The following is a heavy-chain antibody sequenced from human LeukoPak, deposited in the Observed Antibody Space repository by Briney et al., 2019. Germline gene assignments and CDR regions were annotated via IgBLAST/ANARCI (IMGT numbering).Heavy chain of an antibody. D-gene: IGHD3-10*01. V-gene: IGHV3-30*18. J-gene: IGHJ4*02. CDR1: GFTFSSYG. CDR2: ISYDGSNK. Sequence: GGSLRLSCAASGFTFSSYGMHWVRQAPGKGLEWVAVISYDGSNKYYADSVKGRFTISRDNSKNTLYLQMNSLRAEDKAVYYCAKWAYYGSGSYYDYWGQGTLVTVSS. CDR3: AKWAYYGSGSYYDY.